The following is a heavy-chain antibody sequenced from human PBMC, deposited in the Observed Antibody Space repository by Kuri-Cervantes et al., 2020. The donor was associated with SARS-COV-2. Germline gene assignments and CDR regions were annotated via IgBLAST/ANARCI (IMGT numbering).Heavy chain of an antibody. CDR2: ISYDGSNK. CDR3: ASSYYDFWSGYYRGVPPVSWVY. Sequence: LSLTCAASGFTFSSYAMHWVRQAPGKGLEWVAVISYDGSNKYYADSVKGRFTISRDNSKNTLYLQMNSLRAEDTAVYYCASSYYDFWSGYYRGVPPVSWVYWGQGTLVTVSS. D-gene: IGHD3-3*01. V-gene: IGHV3-30-3*01. CDR1: GFTFSSYA. J-gene: IGHJ4*02.